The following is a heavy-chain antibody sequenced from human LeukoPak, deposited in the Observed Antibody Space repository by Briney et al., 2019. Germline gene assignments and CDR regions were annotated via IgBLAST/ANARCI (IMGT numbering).Heavy chain of an antibody. CDR3: ARRDSSGYGADY. CDR1: GGPISSYY. J-gene: IGHJ4*02. CDR2: IYYSGST. Sequence: SETLSLTCTVSGGPISSYYWSWIRQPPGKGLEWIWYIYYSGSTNYNPSLKSRVTISVDTSKNQFSLKLSSVTAADTAVYYCARRDSSGYGADYWGQGTLVTVSS. D-gene: IGHD3-22*01. V-gene: IGHV4-59*01.